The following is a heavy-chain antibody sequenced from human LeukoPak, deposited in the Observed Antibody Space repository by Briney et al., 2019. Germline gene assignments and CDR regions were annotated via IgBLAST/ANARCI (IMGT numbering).Heavy chain of an antibody. CDR3: VRARSGSYEF. CDR2: TYYRSKWST. Sequence: SQTLSLTCAIPGDSVSSNLVTWTWIRQSPSRGLEWLGRTYYRSKWSTDYAVSVRSRITINPDTAKNQVSLQLNSVTPEDTAVYYCVRARSGSYEFWGQGTLVTVSS. J-gene: IGHJ4*02. V-gene: IGHV6-1*01. D-gene: IGHD1-26*01. CDR1: GDSVSSNLVT.